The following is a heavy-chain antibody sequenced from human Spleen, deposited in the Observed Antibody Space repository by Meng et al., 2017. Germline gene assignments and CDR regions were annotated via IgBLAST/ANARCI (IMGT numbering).Heavy chain of an antibody. CDR3: ARGPTTMAHDFDY. Sequence: QGPSQEGGAGLLKPSETLSLTRCCSGGSFSDYYWSWIRQPPGKGLELIGEINHSGSTNYNPSLESRATISVDTSQNNLSLKLSSVTAADSAVYYCARGPTTMAHDFDYWGQGTLVTVSS. D-gene: IGHD4-11*01. J-gene: IGHJ4*02. CDR1: GGSFSDYY. CDR2: INHSGST. V-gene: IGHV4-34*01.